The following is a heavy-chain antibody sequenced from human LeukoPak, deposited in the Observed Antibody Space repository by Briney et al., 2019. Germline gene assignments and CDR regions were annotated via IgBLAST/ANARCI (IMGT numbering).Heavy chain of an antibody. CDR2: IIPIFGTA. Sequence: ASVKVSCKASGGTFSSYAISWVRQAPGQGLEWMGGIIPIFGTANYAQKFQGRVTITADKSTSTAYMELSSLRSEDTAVYYCARQEYYDRRGYTYQVFDYWGQGTLVTVSS. J-gene: IGHJ4*02. V-gene: IGHV1-69*06. CDR3: ARQEYYDRRGYTYQVFDY. CDR1: GGTFSSYA. D-gene: IGHD3-22*01.